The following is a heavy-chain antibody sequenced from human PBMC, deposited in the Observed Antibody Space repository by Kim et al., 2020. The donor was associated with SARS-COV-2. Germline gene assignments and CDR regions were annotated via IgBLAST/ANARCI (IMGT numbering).Heavy chain of an antibody. J-gene: IGHJ6*01. CDR3: AKDSGLGSGWSPRSSDY. V-gene: IGHV3-30*18. CDR2: ISYDGSNK. Sequence: GGSLRLSCAASGFTFSSYGMHWVRQAPGKGLEWVAVISYDGSNKYYADSVKGRFTISRDNSKNTLYLQMNSLRAEDTAVYYCAKDSGLGSGWSPRSSDY. CDR1: GFTFSSYG. D-gene: IGHD6-19*01.